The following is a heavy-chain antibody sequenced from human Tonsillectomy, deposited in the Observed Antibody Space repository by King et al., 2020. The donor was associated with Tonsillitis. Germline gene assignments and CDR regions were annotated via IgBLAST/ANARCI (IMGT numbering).Heavy chain of an antibody. CDR2: IFYTGTT. V-gene: IGHV4-30-4*07. CDR3: ARAITYYDLWSGYSYFDY. J-gene: IGHJ4*02. Sequence: QLQESGPGLVKPSETLSLTCAVSGGSISSGGHPWSWIRQPPGKGLEWVGYIFYTGTTYYNPSLKSRVTMSVDTSTKQFSLKLSSVTAADTAVYYCARAITYYDLWSGYSYFDYWGQGTLVTVSS. D-gene: IGHD3-3*01. CDR1: GGSISSGGHP.